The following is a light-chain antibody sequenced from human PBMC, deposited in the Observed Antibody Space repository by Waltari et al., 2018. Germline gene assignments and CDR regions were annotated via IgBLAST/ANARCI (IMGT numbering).Light chain of an antibody. CDR2: DAS. CDR3: QKYGSLPAT. V-gene: IGKV3-20*01. CDR1: QSISRF. J-gene: IGKJ1*01. Sequence: ELMLTQSPGTLSLSPGEIATLSCRASQSISRFLAWYQQKPGQAPRLLIYDASTRATGIPDRFSGSGSGTDFSLTINRLEPEDIAVYYCQKYGSLPATFGQGTKVEIK.